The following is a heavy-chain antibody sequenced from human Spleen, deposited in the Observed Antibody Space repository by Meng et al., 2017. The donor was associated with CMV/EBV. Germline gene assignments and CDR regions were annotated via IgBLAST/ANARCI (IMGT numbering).Heavy chain of an antibody. CDR2: INPNSGGT. D-gene: IGHD2-2*01. Sequence: ASVKVSCKASGDTFSNYAISWVRQAPGQGLEWMGWINPNSGGTNYAQKFQGRVTMTRDTSISTAYMELSRLRSDDTAVYYCARKLCSSTSCYGMDVWGQGTTVTVSS. CDR1: GDTFSNYA. J-gene: IGHJ6*02. V-gene: IGHV1-2*02. CDR3: ARKLCSSTSCYGMDV.